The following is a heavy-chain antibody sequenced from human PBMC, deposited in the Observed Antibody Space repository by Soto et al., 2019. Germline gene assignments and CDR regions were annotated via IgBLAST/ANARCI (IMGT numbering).Heavy chain of an antibody. CDR1: GFTFSNYW. CDR3: ARRDSSGYLYYFDC. J-gene: IGHJ4*02. CDR2: INSDGSGA. V-gene: IGHV3-74*01. Sequence: GESLKISCAASGFTFSNYWMFWVRQAPGKGLMWISRINSDGSGASYVDSVEGRFTISRDNAKNTLYLQMNSLRAEDTAVYYCARRDSSGYLYYFDCWGQGALVTVSS. D-gene: IGHD3-22*01.